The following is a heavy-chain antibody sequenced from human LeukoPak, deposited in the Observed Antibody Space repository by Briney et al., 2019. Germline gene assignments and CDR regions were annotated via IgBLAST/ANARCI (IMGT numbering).Heavy chain of an antibody. CDR2: INWNGGST. D-gene: IGHD3-10*01. CDR1: GFTFDDYG. V-gene: IGHV3-20*04. J-gene: IGHJ4*02. CDR3: AKDPYYYGSGSYDGYPTFDY. Sequence: GGSLRLSCAASGFTFDDYGMSWVRQAPGKGLEWVSGINWNGGSTYYADSVKGRFTISRDNSKNTLYLQMNSLRAEDTAVYYCAKDPYYYGSGSYDGYPTFDYWGQGTLVTVSS.